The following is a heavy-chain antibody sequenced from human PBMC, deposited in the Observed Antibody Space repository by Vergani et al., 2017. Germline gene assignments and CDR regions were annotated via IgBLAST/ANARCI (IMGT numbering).Heavy chain of an antibody. Sequence: QVQLQESGPGLVKPSQTLSLTCTVSGGSISSGSYYWSWIRQPPGKGLEWIVSVSHSGSTFYNSSLRSRVTITLDTSRNQFSLNLRSVIAADTAVYYCARHISVVRPSSMTAFDYWGQGTLVTVSS. V-gene: IGHV4-39*01. J-gene: IGHJ4*02. CDR2: VSHSGST. CDR3: ARHISVVRPSSMTAFDY. D-gene: IGHD2-21*01. CDR1: GGSISSGSYY.